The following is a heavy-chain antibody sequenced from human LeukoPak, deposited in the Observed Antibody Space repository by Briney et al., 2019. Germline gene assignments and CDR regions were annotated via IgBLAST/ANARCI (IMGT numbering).Heavy chain of an antibody. V-gene: IGHV4-59*08. Sequence: SETLSLTCTVSGGSISSYYWSWIRQPPGKGLEWIGYIYYSGSTNYNPSLKSRVTISVDTSKNQFSLKLSSVTAADTAVYYCARGVGSSWYYFDYWGQGTLVTVSS. CDR2: IYYSGST. CDR3: ARGVGSSWYYFDY. CDR1: GGSISSYY. D-gene: IGHD6-13*01. J-gene: IGHJ4*02.